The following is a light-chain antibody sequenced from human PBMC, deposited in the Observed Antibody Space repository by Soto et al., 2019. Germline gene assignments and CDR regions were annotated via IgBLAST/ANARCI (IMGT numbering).Light chain of an antibody. Sequence: DIVMTQSPDSLAVPLGERATINCKSSQSVFYSANSKNYLAWYQQKPGQPPKLLIYWASTRESGVPDRFSGSGSGTDFTLTISSLQAEDVAVYSCQQYYSTPYTFGQGTKLEIK. CDR2: WAS. V-gene: IGKV4-1*01. J-gene: IGKJ2*01. CDR3: QQYYSTPYT. CDR1: QSVFYSANSKNY.